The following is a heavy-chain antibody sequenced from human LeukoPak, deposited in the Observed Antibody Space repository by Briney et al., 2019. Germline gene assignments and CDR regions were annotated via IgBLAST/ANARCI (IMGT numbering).Heavy chain of an antibody. V-gene: IGHV3-21*01. CDR2: ISSSSSYI. D-gene: IGHD6-13*01. Sequence: PGGSLRLSCAASGFTFSSYGMNWVRQAPGKGLEWVSSISSSSSYIYYADSVKGRFTISRDNAKNSLYLQMNSLRAEDTAVYYCARQEWWLAAAGTSPPDYWGQGTLVTVSS. CDR1: GFTFSSYG. J-gene: IGHJ4*02. CDR3: ARQEWWLAAAGTSPPDY.